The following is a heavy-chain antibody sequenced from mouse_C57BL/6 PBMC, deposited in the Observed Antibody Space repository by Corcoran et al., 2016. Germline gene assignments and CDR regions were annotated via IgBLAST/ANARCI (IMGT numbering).Heavy chain of an antibody. CDR2: IYPRSGNT. Sequence: QVQLQQSGAELARPGASVKLSCKASGYTFTSYGISWVKQRTGQGLEWIGEIYPRSGNTYYNEKFKGKATLTADKSSSTAYMELRSLTSEDSAVYFCARSTTVVEVYYAMDYWGQGTSVTVSS. CDR3: ARSTTVVEVYYAMDY. CDR1: GYTFTSYG. V-gene: IGHV1-81*01. D-gene: IGHD1-1*01. J-gene: IGHJ4*01.